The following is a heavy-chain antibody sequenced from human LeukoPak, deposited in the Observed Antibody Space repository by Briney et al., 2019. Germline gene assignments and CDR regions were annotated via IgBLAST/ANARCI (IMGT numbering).Heavy chain of an antibody. Sequence: GASVKVSCKASGGTFSSYAISWVRQAPGQGLEWMGGIIPILGTANYAQKFQGRVTITADESTSTAYMEPSSLRSEDTAVYYCARASYCGGDCYLSTSYYFDYWGQGTLVTVSS. CDR3: ARASYCGGDCYLSTSYYFDY. J-gene: IGHJ4*02. CDR2: IIPILGTA. CDR1: GGTFSSYA. V-gene: IGHV1-69*13. D-gene: IGHD2-21*01.